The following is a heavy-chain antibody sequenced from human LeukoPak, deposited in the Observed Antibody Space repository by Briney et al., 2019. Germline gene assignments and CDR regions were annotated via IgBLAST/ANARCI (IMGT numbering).Heavy chain of an antibody. V-gene: IGHV3-33*01. D-gene: IGHD2-8*02. CDR1: GFTFSSYG. CDR2: IWYDGSNK. CDR3: ARDRSVIRDVLNAFDI. J-gene: IGHJ3*02. Sequence: GGSLRLSCAASGFTFSSYGMHWVRQAPGKGLEWVAVIWYDGSNKYYADSVKGRFTISRDNSKTTLYLQMNSLRAEDTAVYYCARDRSVIRDVLNAFDIWGQGTMVTVSS.